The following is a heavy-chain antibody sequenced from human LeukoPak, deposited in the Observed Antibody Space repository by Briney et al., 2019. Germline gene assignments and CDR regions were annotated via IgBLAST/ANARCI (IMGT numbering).Heavy chain of an antibody. CDR1: GGSISSGSYY. Sequence: SETLSLTCTVSGGSISSGSYYWSWIRQPAGKGLEWIGRIYTSGSTNYNPSLKSRVTISVDTSKNQFSLKLSSVTAADTAVYYCASLVTTGRWFDPWGQGTLVTVSS. CDR3: ASLVTTGRWFDP. V-gene: IGHV4-61*02. D-gene: IGHD4-17*01. CDR2: IYTSGST. J-gene: IGHJ5*02.